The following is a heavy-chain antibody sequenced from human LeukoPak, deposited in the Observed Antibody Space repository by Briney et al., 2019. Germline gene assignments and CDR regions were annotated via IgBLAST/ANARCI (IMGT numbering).Heavy chain of an antibody. V-gene: IGHV3-64D*06. J-gene: IGHJ4*02. D-gene: IGHD2-2*01. Sequence: GRSLRLSCSASGFTFSSYAMHWVRQAPGKGLEYVSAISSNGGSTYYADSVKGRFTISRDNSKNTLYLQMSSLTAEDTAVYYCVKENTSWRMVYFDYWGQGTLVTVSS. CDR1: GFTFSSYA. CDR2: ISSNGGST. CDR3: VKENTSWRMVYFDY.